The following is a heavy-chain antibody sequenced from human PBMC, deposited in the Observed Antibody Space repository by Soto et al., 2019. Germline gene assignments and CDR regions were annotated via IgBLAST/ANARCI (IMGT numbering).Heavy chain of an antibody. CDR3: AKDRGHIAVAAITGGGDFHI. J-gene: IGHJ3*02. Sequence: QLVESGGGVVQPGTSLRLSCVASGFTLSSYGMHWVRQAPGKGLEWVAAISYDDDDQDYGDSVRGRFTISGDNSESTVYLQMNSLRADDTGVYYCAKDRGHIAVAAITGGGDFHIWGRGTMVAVSS. CDR1: GFTLSSYG. CDR2: ISYDDDDQ. V-gene: IGHV3-30*18. D-gene: IGHD6-19*01.